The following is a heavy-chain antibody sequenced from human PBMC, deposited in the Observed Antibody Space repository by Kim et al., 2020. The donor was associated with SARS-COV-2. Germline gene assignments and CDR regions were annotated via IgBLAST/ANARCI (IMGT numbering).Heavy chain of an antibody. CDR3: ARARGYCSGGSCYSSYYYGMDV. V-gene: IGHV4-4*07. CDR2: IYTSGST. Sequence: SETLSLTCTVSGGSISSYYWSWIRQPAGKGLEWIGRIYTSGSTNYNPSLKSRVTMSVDTSKNQFSLKLSSVTAADTAVYYCARARGYCSGGSCYSSYYYGMDVWGQGTTVTVSS. D-gene: IGHD2-15*01. J-gene: IGHJ6*02. CDR1: GGSISSYY.